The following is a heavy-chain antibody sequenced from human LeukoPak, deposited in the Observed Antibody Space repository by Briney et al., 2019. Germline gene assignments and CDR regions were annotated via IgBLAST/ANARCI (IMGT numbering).Heavy chain of an antibody. CDR3: AYSSGWHFFYH. CDR2: MYTSGTT. CDR1: GGSISSYY. Sequence: SETLSLTCTVSGGSISSYYWSWIRQPAGKGLEWIGRMYTSGTTNYNPSLKSRVSMSLDTSKNRFSLTVNSVTAADTAVYYCAYSSGWHFFYHWGRGTLVTVSS. D-gene: IGHD6-19*01. V-gene: IGHV4-4*07. J-gene: IGHJ4*02.